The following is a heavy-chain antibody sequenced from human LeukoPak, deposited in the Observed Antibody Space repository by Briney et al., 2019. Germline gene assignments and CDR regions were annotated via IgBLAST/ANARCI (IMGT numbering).Heavy chain of an antibody. CDR3: ASDHSGWLGLGY. V-gene: IGHV4-61*02. D-gene: IGHD6-19*01. CDR2: IYAGGRS. CDR1: GDSFISANYS. Sequence: SETLSLTCSVSGDSFISANYSWGWIRQPLGKRLEWIGRIYAGGRSNYNPSLRSRVTISVDTSKNQFSLRLSSVTATDTGVYYCASDHSGWLGLGYWGQGTLVSVSS. J-gene: IGHJ4*02.